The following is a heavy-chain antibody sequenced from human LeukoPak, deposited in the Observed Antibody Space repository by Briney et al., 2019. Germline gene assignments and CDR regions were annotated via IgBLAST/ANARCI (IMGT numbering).Heavy chain of an antibody. V-gene: IGHV3-9*03. CDR1: GLTFDDYA. CDR2: ISWNSGSI. Sequence: GGSLTLSCAASGLTFDDYAMHWVRQAPGKGLEWVSGISWNSGSIGYADSVKGRFTISRDNAKISLYLQVNSLRTEDMVLYYCTKGRERRDVYNRGSFDYWGQGILVTVSS. CDR3: TKGRERRDVYNRGSFDY. J-gene: IGHJ4*02. D-gene: IGHD5-24*01.